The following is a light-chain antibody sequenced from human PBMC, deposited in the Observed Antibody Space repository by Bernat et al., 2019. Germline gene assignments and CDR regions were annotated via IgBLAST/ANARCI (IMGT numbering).Light chain of an antibody. CDR2: DVS. CDR1: SSDVGGYNS. V-gene: IGLV2-11*01. J-gene: IGLJ1*01. Sequence: QSALTQPRSVSGSPGQSVTISCTGTSSDVGGYNSVSWYQQHPGKAPKLMIYDVSKGPSGVPDRFSGSKSGNTASLTISGLQAEDEADYYCCSYAGSHTRYVFGTGTKVTVL. CDR3: CSYAGSHTRYV.